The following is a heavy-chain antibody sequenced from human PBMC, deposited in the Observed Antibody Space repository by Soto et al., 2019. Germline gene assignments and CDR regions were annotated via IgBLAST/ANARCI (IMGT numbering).Heavy chain of an antibody. Sequence: QVQLVESGGGVVQPGGSLRLSCAGSGFIFSNSGMHWVRQAPGKGLEWVAVLAYDGSEKYYADSVKGRFTISRDNSKNTLYLQMNSLRVEDTAVYYCVRFFDYYGMDVWGQGTTVTVSS. CDR3: VRFFDYYGMDV. D-gene: IGHD3-3*01. CDR1: GFIFSNSG. V-gene: IGHV3-30*03. J-gene: IGHJ6*02. CDR2: LAYDGSEK.